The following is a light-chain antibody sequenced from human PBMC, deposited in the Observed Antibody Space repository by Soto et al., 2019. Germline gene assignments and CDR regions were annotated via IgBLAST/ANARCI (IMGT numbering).Light chain of an antibody. Sequence: QSALTQPTSASGSPGQSVAISCTGTNSDVGGYNYVSWYQQHPGKAPKLMIYDVNKRPSGVPDRFSGSKSGNTASLTVSGLQAEDEADYYCSSYAGSTTFDVFGTGTKVTVL. V-gene: IGLV2-8*01. CDR2: DVN. CDR1: NSDVGGYNY. J-gene: IGLJ1*01. CDR3: SSYAGSTTFDV.